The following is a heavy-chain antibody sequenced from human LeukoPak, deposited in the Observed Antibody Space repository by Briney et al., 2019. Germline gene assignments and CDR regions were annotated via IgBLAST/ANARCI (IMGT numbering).Heavy chain of an antibody. D-gene: IGHD3-3*01. CDR2: ISGSGGST. CDR3: AKAVDYDFWSGYPRGSYYMDV. J-gene: IGHJ6*03. Sequence: GGSLRLSCAASGFTFSSYAMSWVRQAPGKGLEWVSAISGSGGSTYYADSVKGRFTISRDNSKNTLYLQMNSLRAEDTAVYYCAKAVDYDFWSGYPRGSYYMDVWGKGTTVTVSS. V-gene: IGHV3-23*01. CDR1: GFTFSSYA.